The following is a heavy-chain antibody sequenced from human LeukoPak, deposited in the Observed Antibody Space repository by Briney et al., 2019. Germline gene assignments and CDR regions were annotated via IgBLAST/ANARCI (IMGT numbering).Heavy chain of an antibody. CDR2: ISYDGSNK. J-gene: IGHJ4*02. D-gene: IGHD2-15*01. CDR3: ATPIVVVAATARDY. Sequence: PGRSLRLSCAASGLTFSSYGMHWVRQAPGKGLEWVAVISYDGSNKYYADSVKGRFTISRDNSKNTLYLQMNSLRAEDTAVYYCATPIVVVAATARDYWGQGTLVTVSS. CDR1: GLTFSSYG. V-gene: IGHV3-30*03.